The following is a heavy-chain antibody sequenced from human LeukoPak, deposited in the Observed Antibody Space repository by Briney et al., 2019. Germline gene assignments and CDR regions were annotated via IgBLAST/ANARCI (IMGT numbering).Heavy chain of an antibody. D-gene: IGHD3-22*01. CDR3: ARHYYNDNTLLDF. CDR1: GYSFTTYW. Sequence: GESLRISCKGSGYSFTTYWISWVRQMPGEGPGWMGRIHPSDSDTNYSPSFQGHVAFSTDKSISTAYLQWTSLKASDTAIYFCARHYYNDNTLLDFWGQGTLVTVSS. CDR2: IHPSDSDT. J-gene: IGHJ4*02. V-gene: IGHV5-10-1*01.